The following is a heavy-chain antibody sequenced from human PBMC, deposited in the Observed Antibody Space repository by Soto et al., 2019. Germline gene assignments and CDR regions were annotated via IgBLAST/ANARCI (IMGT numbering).Heavy chain of an antibody. V-gene: IGHV4-59*11. CDR2: IHYTGST. CDR1: GGSISGHY. J-gene: IGHJ5*02. Sequence: QVQLQESGPGLVKPSETLSLTCTVSGGSISGHYWSWIRQPPGKGLEWLGYIHYTGSTNYNPSPRSRVTLSVDTSNNQFSLKLTSVTAADTAVYYCATGGWYNDRWGQGTLVTVSS. CDR3: ATGGWYNDR. D-gene: IGHD6-19*01.